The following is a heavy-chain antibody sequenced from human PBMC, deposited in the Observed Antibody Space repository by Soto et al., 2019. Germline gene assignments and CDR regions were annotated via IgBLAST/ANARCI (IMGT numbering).Heavy chain of an antibody. V-gene: IGHV3-23*01. Sequence: GGSLRLSCAASGFTFSSYAMSWVRQAPGKGLEWVSAISGSGGSTYFADSVKGRFTISRDNAKNTLYLQMNSLRAEDTAVYYCAKDTSGWYTDYWGQGTLVTVSS. CDR1: GFTFSSYA. CDR2: ISGSGGST. J-gene: IGHJ4*02. D-gene: IGHD6-19*01. CDR3: AKDTSGWYTDY.